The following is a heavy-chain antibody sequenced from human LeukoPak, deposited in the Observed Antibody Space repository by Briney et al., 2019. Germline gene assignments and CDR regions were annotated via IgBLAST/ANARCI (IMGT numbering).Heavy chain of an antibody. J-gene: IGHJ6*04. Sequence: ASVKVSCKASGYSSTNYGISWVRQAPGQGLEWMGWIHIYRGNTNYAQKFQGRVTMTTDTSTSTAYMELRSLRSDDTAVYYCARDIAAAGIPEDVWGKGTTVTVSS. D-gene: IGHD6-13*01. CDR3: ARDIAAAGIPEDV. V-gene: IGHV1-18*01. CDR2: IHIYRGNT. CDR1: GYSSTNYG.